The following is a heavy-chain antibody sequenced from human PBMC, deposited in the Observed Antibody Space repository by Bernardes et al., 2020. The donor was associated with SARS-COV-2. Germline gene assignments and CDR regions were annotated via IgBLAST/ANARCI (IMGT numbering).Heavy chain of an antibody. CDR1: GYSFTSYW. J-gene: IGHJ5*02. Sequence: GESLKISCKGSGYSFTSYWIGWVRQMPGKGLEWMGIIYPGDSDTRYSPSFQGQVTISADKSISTAYLQWSSLKASDTAMYYCARQDCGGDCSPGDGWFDPWGQGTLVTVSS. D-gene: IGHD2-21*02. CDR2: IYPGDSDT. CDR3: ARQDCGGDCSPGDGWFDP. V-gene: IGHV5-51*01.